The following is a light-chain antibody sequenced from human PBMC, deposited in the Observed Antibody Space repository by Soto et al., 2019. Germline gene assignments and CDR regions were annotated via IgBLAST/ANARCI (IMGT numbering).Light chain of an antibody. J-gene: IGKJ4*01. CDR2: DAS. CDR1: KSISRW. Sequence: DIQMTQSPSTLSASVGDRVTITCRASKSISRWLDWYQQKPGKAPKLLIYDASILKSGVPSRFSGSGSGTEFTLTISSLQPDDFATYFCQQFESDFGGGTKVDIK. CDR3: QQFESD. V-gene: IGKV1-5*01.